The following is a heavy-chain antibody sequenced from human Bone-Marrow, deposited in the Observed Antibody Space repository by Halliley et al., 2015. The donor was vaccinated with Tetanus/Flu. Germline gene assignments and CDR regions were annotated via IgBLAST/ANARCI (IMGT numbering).Heavy chain of an antibody. V-gene: IGHV4-34*01. CDR1: GESFSGYY. CDR3: AKAVWQLFPPSHYYSAMAL. J-gene: IGHJ6*02. D-gene: IGHD2-21*01. Sequence: TLSLTCAVYGESFSGYYWNWIRQPPGKELEWNGEINQSGSTNYNPSLKSRITISVDTSKNQISLNLTSVTAADTAVYYCAKAVWQLFPPSHYYSAMALWGRGTTVTVSS. CDR2: INQSGST.